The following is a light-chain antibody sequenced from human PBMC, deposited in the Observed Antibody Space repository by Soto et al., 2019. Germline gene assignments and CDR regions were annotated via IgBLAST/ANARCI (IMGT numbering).Light chain of an antibody. CDR3: VSYTSSTTYV. V-gene: IGLV2-14*03. CDR1: SSDVSGSNF. J-gene: IGLJ1*01. Sequence: QSVLTQPASVSDSPGQSITISCTGTSSDVSGSNFVSWYQQHPGKPPKLIIYDVANRPSGVSNRFSGSKSGSTASLIISRLQTEDEADYYCVSYTSSTTYVFGTGTKVTVL. CDR2: DVA.